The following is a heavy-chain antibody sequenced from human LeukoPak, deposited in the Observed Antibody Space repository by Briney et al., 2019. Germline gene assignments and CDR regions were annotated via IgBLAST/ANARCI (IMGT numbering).Heavy chain of an antibody. CDR3: AKDEQWLVYDY. CDR2: IRDDGSTR. V-gene: IGHV3-30*02. CDR1: GFTFSRYG. Sequence: PGGSLRLSCAASGFTFSRYGLHWVRQAPGKGLEWVAFIRDDGSTRYYAESVKGRFTVSRDNSKNTLYLQMNSLRAEDTAVYYCAKDEQWLVYDYWGQGTLVTVSS. D-gene: IGHD6-19*01. J-gene: IGHJ4*02.